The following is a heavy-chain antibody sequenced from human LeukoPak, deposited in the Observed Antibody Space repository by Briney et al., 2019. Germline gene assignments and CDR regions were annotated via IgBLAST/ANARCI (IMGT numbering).Heavy chain of an antibody. CDR2: IKEDGSET. CDR3: ARETPRRRETRDGYR. J-gene: IGHJ4*02. CDR1: GFTFKKYW. Sequence: HTGESLRLSCAASGFTFKKYWMSWVRQVPGKGLECLGNIKEDGSETYYADSVKGRFTISRDNTKNLLFLQINSLRVEDTVVYYCARETPRRRETRDGYRWGQGTLVTVSS. D-gene: IGHD5-24*01. V-gene: IGHV3-7*01.